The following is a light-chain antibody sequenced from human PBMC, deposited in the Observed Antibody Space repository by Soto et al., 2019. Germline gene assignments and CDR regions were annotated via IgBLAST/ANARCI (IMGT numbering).Light chain of an antibody. CDR3: QQYGNAPFT. J-gene: IGKJ3*01. CDR2: GAS. Sequence: EIVLTQSPGTLSFSPGERATLTCRARQSVSSSYLAWFQQKPGQAPRLLIYGASSRATGIPDRFSGSGSGTDFALTISRMEPEDFAVYYCQQYGNAPFTFGPGTKVDIK. CDR1: QSVSSSY. V-gene: IGKV3-20*01.